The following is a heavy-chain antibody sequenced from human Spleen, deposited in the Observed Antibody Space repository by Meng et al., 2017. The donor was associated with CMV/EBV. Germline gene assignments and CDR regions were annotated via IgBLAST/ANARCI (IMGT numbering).Heavy chain of an antibody. V-gene: IGHV3-30*02. CDR1: GFIFSSYG. Sequence: GESLKISCAASGFIFSSYGIHWVRQAPGKGLDWVAFIRYDGTNKDYADSVKGRFTISRDNSKNTLYLQMNSLRVEDTAVYYCARDRGVVITNSMAFDIWGQGTVVTVSS. CDR2: IRYDGTNK. J-gene: IGHJ3*02. CDR3: ARDRGVVITNSMAFDI. D-gene: IGHD3-22*01.